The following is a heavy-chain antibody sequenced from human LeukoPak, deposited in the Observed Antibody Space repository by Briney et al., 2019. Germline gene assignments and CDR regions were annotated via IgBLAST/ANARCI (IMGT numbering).Heavy chain of an antibody. CDR2: IYHSGST. Sequence: SETLSLTCAVSGGSISSSNWWSWVRQPPGKGLEWIGEIYHSGSTNYNPSLKSRVTISVDTSKNQFSLKLSSVTAADTAVYYCARVATVTPYYFDYWGQGTLVTVSS. CDR1: GGSISSSNW. J-gene: IGHJ4*02. CDR3: ARVATVTPYYFDY. D-gene: IGHD4-17*01. V-gene: IGHV4-4*02.